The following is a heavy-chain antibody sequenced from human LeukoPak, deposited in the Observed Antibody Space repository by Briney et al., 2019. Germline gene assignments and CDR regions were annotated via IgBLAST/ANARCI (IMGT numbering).Heavy chain of an antibody. V-gene: IGHV3-23*01. CDR2: ISGSGISK. D-gene: IGHD6-19*01. Sequence: GGSVRLSCAASGFTFSGYAMNWVRQVPGKGLEWVSSISGSGISKYYAESVKGRFTISRDNSKNTLYLQMNSLRAEDTAVYYCAKGVEYSSGWYGDDAFDIWGQGTMVTVSS. CDR3: AKGVEYSSGWYGDDAFDI. J-gene: IGHJ3*02. CDR1: GFTFSGYA.